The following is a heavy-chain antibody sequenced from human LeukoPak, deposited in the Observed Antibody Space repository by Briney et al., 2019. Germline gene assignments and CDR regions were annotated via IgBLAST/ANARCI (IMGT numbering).Heavy chain of an antibody. D-gene: IGHD1-26*01. CDR1: GLTFRTYG. CDR3: AKSGGNYYNGIEV. CDR2: IWYDGSNE. J-gene: IGHJ6*02. V-gene: IGHV3-33*06. Sequence: GGSLRLSCAASGLTFRTYGMHWVRQAPGKGLDWVAVIWYDGSNEFYADSVKGRFTISRDNSNNTLYLQMNSLRAEDTAVYSCAKSGGNYYNGIEVWGRGTTVTVSS.